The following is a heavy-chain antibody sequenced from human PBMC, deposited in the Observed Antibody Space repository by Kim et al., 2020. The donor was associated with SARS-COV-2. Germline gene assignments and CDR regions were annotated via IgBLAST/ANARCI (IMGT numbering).Heavy chain of an antibody. CDR3: ARRPMYVYDILTGYYPVGYFDY. J-gene: IGHJ4*02. CDR2: IYPGDSDT. CDR1: GYSFTSYW. D-gene: IGHD3-9*01. Sequence: GESLKISCKGSGYSFTSYWIGWVRQMPGKGLEWMGIIYPGDSDTRYSPSFQGQVTISADKSISTAYLQWSSLKASDTAMYYCARRPMYVYDILTGYYPVGYFDYWGQGTLVTVSS. V-gene: IGHV5-51*01.